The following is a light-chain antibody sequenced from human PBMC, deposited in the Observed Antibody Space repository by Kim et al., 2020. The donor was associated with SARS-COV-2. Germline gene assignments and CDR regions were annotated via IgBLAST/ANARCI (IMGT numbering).Light chain of an antibody. J-gene: IGKJ1*01. Sequence: QPASISCRARQSLVHSTGNTYLTWFQQRPGQSPRRLIYEVSTRDSGVPDRFRGSGSGTDFTLEISRVEAEDVGVYYCMQGTYWPTFGQGTKVDIK. CDR2: EVS. CDR1: QSLVHSTGNTY. CDR3: MQGTYWPT. V-gene: IGKV2-30*02.